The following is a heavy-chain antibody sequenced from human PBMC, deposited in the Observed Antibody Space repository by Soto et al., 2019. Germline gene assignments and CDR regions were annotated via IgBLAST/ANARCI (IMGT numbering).Heavy chain of an antibody. V-gene: IGHV3-30-3*01. Sequence: QVQLVESGGGVVQPGRSLRLSCAASGFTFSSDAMHWVRQAPGKGLEWVAVISYDGSNKYYADSVKGRFTISRDNSKNTLYLQMNSLRAEDTAVYYCARDHVVVATTFRASYYGMDVWGQGTTVTVSS. CDR2: ISYDGSNK. CDR1: GFTFSSDA. D-gene: IGHD2-15*01. CDR3: ARDHVVVATTFRASYYGMDV. J-gene: IGHJ6*02.